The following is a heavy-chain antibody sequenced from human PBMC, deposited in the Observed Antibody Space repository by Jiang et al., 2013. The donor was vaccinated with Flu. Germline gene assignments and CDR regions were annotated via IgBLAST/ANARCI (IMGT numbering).Heavy chain of an antibody. D-gene: IGHD2-2*01. CDR1: GGSISSSSYH. CDR2: VYYTGST. CDR3: ARQEYATSPFD. Sequence: GSGLVKPSETLSLTCTVTGGSISSSSYHWVWIRQPPGKGLEWIGSVYYTGSTYSNPSLKSRVTMSVDTPRNQFSLKLRSVTAADTAVYYCARQEYATSPFD. V-gene: IGHV4-39*01. J-gene: IGHJ4*01.